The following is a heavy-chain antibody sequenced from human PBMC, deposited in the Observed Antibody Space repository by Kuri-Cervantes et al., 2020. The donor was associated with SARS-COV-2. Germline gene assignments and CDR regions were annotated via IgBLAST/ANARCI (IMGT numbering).Heavy chain of an antibody. CDR1: GGSISSSSYY. CDR3: AREGYSYGVN. D-gene: IGHD5-18*01. CDR2: IYYSGST. J-gene: IGHJ4*02. V-gene: IGHV4-39*07. Sequence: ESLKISCTVSGGSISSSSYYWGWIRQPPGKGLEWIGSIYYSGSTYYNPSLKSRVTISVDTSKNQFSLKLSSVTAADTAVYYCAREGYSYGVNWGQGTLVTVSS.